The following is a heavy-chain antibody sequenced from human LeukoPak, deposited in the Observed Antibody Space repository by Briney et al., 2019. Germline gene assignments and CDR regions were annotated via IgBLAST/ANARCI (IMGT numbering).Heavy chain of an antibody. Sequence: GGSLRLSCAASGFTFSSYGMHWVRQAPGKGLEWVAFIRYDGSNKYYADSVKGRFTVSRDNSKNTLYLQMNSLRAEDTAVYYCARSYSSTPQYYYYYYMDVWGKGTTVTVSS. CDR1: GFTFSSYG. D-gene: IGHD6-13*01. CDR2: IRYDGSNK. V-gene: IGHV3-30*02. J-gene: IGHJ6*03. CDR3: ARSYSSTPQYYYYYYMDV.